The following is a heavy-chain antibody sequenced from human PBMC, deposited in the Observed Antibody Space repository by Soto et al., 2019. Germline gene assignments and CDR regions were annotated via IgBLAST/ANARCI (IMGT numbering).Heavy chain of an antibody. Sequence: PSETLSLTCAVYGGSFSGYYWSWIRQPPGKGLEWIGEINHSGSTNYNPSLKSRVTISVDTSKNQFSLKLSSVTAADTAVYYCARGLDYSSSSGWFDPWGQGTLVTVSS. CDR1: GGSFSGYY. V-gene: IGHV4-34*01. D-gene: IGHD6-6*01. J-gene: IGHJ5*02. CDR3: ARGLDYSSSSGWFDP. CDR2: INHSGST.